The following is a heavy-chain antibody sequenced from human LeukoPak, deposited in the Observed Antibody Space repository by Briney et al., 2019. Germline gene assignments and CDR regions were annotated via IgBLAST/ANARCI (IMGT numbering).Heavy chain of an antibody. CDR3: ARGQWLVPSGNWFDP. CDR2: IIPILGIA. J-gene: IGHJ5*02. Sequence: ASVKLSCKASGGTFSSYAISWVRQAPGQGLEWMGRIIPILGIANYAQKFQGRVTITADKSTSTAYMELSSLRSEDTAVYYCARGQWLVPSGNWFDPWGQGTLVTVSS. D-gene: IGHD6-19*01. CDR1: GGTFSSYA. V-gene: IGHV1-69*04.